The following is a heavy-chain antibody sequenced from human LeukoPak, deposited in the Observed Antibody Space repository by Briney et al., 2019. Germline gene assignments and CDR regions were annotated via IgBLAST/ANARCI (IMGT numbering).Heavy chain of an antibody. Sequence: PGGSLRLSCAASGFTFSNYYMTWVRQAPGKGLEWVANIKHDGSEENYGDSVKGRFTISRDNAKNSVFLQMNSLRAEDTAVYYCARDSNWYPVDYWGQGTLVTVSS. J-gene: IGHJ4*02. V-gene: IGHV3-7*01. CDR3: ARDSNWYPVDY. CDR1: GFTFSNYY. CDR2: IKHDGSEE. D-gene: IGHD6-13*01.